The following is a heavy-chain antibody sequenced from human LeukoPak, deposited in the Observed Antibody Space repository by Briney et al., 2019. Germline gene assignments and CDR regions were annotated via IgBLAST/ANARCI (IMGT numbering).Heavy chain of an antibody. D-gene: IGHD3-10*01. CDR2: ISISGGGT. CDR3: AKFLTMVRGVINAFDY. J-gene: IGHJ4*02. V-gene: IGHV3-23*01. Sequence: GGSLRLSCAASGFTFSSCAMSWVRQAPGRGLEWVSSISISGGGTYYADSVKGRFTISRDNSKNTLYLQMNSLRAEDTAVYYCAKFLTMVRGVINAFDYWGQGTLVTVSS. CDR1: GFTFSSCA.